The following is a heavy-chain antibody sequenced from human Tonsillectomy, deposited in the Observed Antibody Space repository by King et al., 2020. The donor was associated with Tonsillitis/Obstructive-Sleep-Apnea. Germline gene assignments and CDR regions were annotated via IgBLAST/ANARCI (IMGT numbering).Heavy chain of an antibody. D-gene: IGHD4-17*01. CDR3: ANEVTTGAFDY. Sequence: LQLQESGPGLVKPSQTLSLTCTVSGGSISSGNYYWSWIRQHPGQGLEWIGYIYDSGSTYYNPSLKSRVTISVDTSRNQFSLRLNSVTAADTAVYYCANEVTTGAFDYWGQGTLLTVSS. CDR1: GGSISSGNYY. J-gene: IGHJ4*02. CDR2: IYDSGST. V-gene: IGHV4-31*03.